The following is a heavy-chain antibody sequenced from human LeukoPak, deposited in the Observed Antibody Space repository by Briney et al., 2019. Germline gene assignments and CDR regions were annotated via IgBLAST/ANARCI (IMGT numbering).Heavy chain of an antibody. CDR2: ISGSGGST. CDR3: AKAPVAYYDSSGPSPD. CDR1: GFTFSSYA. V-gene: IGHV3-23*01. J-gene: IGHJ4*02. Sequence: GTSLRLSCAASGFTFSSYAMSWVRQAPGKGLEWVSAISGSGGSTYYADSVKGRFTISRDNSKNTLYLQMNSLRAEDTAVYYCAKAPVAYYDSSGPSPDWGQGTLVTVSS. D-gene: IGHD3-22*01.